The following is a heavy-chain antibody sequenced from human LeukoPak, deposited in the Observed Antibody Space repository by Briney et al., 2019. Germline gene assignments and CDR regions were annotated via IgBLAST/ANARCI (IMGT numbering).Heavy chain of an antibody. Sequence: PSETLSLTCTVSGGSISSYYWSWIRQPPGKGLEWIGYIYYSGSTNYNPSLKSRVTISVDTSKNQFSLKLSSVTAADTAVYYCARGLTRFPSSSTSWGQGTLVTVSS. CDR2: IYYSGST. D-gene: IGHD2-2*01. V-gene: IGHV4-59*01. J-gene: IGHJ4*02. CDR1: GGSISSYY. CDR3: ARGLTRFPSSSTS.